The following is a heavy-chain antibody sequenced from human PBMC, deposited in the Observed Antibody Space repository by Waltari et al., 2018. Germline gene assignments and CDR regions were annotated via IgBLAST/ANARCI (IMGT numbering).Heavy chain of an antibody. V-gene: IGHV3-48*04. CDR3: ARDGRSIAKGGAYFQH. Sequence: EVQLVGSGGGLVQPGGSLGLSCAASGFTFSSYSMNWVRQPPGKGLEWVSYISSSSSTIYYADSVKGRFTISRDNAKNSLYLQMNSLRAEDTAVYYCARDGRSIAKGGAYFQHWGQGTLVTVSS. CDR2: ISSSSSTI. CDR1: GFTFSSYS. D-gene: IGHD6-6*01. J-gene: IGHJ1*01.